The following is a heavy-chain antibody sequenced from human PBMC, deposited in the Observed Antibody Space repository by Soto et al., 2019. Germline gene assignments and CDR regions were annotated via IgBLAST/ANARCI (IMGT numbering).Heavy chain of an antibody. D-gene: IGHD3-16*01. CDR2: IYYSGST. CDR1: GGSISSYY. V-gene: IGHV4-59*08. CDR3: ARTFYDYVWGSYPNYYYYGMDV. J-gene: IGHJ6*02. Sequence: SETLSLTCTVSGGSISSYYWSWIRQPPGKGLEWIGYIYYSGSTNYNPSLKSRVTISVDTSKNQFSLKLNSMTAADTAVYYCARTFYDYVWGSYPNYYYYGMDVWGQGTTVTVSS.